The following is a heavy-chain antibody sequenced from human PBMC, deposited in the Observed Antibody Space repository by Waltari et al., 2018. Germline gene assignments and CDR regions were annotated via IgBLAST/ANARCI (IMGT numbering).Heavy chain of an antibody. D-gene: IGHD5-12*01. J-gene: IGHJ4*02. CDR3: ARVEEYSGYDFDYGDY. CDR2: IYYSGST. Sequence: QVQLQESGPGLVKPSETLSLTCTVSGGSISSHYWSWIRQPPGKGLEWIGYIYYSGSTNYNPSLKSRVTISVDTSKNQFSLKLSSVTAADTAVYYCARVEEYSGYDFDYGDYWGQGTLVTVSS. CDR1: GGSISSHY. V-gene: IGHV4-59*11.